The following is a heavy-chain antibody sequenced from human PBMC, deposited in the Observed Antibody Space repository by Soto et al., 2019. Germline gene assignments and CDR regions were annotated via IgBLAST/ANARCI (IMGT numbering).Heavy chain of an antibody. Sequence: QVQVQESGPGLLKPSGTLSLTCVVSGGSISSIDWWSWVRQPQGKGLEWIGEIEESGRTNYNPSLISRVSMSIYISRNQLSLHLTSVTAADTAVYYCAIAGGYDSRVYWGKGTLVTVSS. CDR1: GGSISSIDW. V-gene: IGHV4-4*02. J-gene: IGHJ4*02. CDR2: IEESGRT. CDR3: AIAGGYDSRVY. D-gene: IGHD5-12*01.